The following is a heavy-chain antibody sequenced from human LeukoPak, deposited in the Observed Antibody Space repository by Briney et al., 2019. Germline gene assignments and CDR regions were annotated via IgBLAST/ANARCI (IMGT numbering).Heavy chain of an antibody. CDR3: SRGLDSRKLGY. J-gene: IGHJ4*02. D-gene: IGHD3-22*01. V-gene: IGHV4-31*03. Sequence: TSSETLSLTCTVSGASFNSDVQYWNSIRQSPGKGLEWIGSIHPSGMLYNNPSLESRVTMSRDTSKNQFSLNLNSVTAADTAVYFCSRGLDSRKLGYWGQGILVTVSS. CDR1: GASFNSDVQY. CDR2: IHPSGML.